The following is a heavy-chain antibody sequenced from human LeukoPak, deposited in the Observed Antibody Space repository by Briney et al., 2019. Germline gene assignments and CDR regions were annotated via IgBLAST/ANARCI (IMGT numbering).Heavy chain of an antibody. V-gene: IGHV1-18*04. CDR2: ISAYNGNT. J-gene: IGHJ4*02. D-gene: IGHD2-2*02. CDR3: ARDYCSSTSCYNGEGY. Sequence: ASVKVSCKASGYTFTSYGISWVRQAPGQGLEWMGWISAYNGNTNYAQKLQGRVTMTTDTSTSTAYMELRSLRSDDTAVYYCARDYCSSTSCYNGEGYWGQGTLVTVSS. CDR1: GYTFTSYG.